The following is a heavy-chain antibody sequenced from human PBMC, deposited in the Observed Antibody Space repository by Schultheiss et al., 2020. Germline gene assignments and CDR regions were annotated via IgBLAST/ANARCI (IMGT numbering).Heavy chain of an antibody. CDR3: ARGRGYDFWSGYYNTYYFDY. D-gene: IGHD3-3*01. V-gene: IGHV4-30-4*01. J-gene: IGHJ4*02. Sequence: SETLSLTCAVSGGSFSVYYWSWIRQPPGKGLEWIGYIYYSGSTYYNPSLKSRVTISVDTSKNQFSLKLSSVTAADTAVYYCARGRGYDFWSGYYNTYYFDYWGQGTLVTVSS. CDR1: GGSFSVYY. CDR2: IYYSGST.